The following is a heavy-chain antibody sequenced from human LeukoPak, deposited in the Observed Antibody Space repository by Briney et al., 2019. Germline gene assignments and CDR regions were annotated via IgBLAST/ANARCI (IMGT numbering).Heavy chain of an antibody. CDR2: IYTSGST. J-gene: IGHJ6*03. CDR1: GGSISSYY. Sequence: SETLSLTCTVAGGSISSYYWSWIRQPAGKGREWIGRIYTSGSTNYNPSLKSRVTMSVDTSKNQFSLKLSSVTAADTAVYYCARVRCSSTSCLYYYYYYMDVWGKGTTVTVSS. D-gene: IGHD2-2*01. CDR3: ARVRCSSTSCLYYYYYYMDV. V-gene: IGHV4-4*07.